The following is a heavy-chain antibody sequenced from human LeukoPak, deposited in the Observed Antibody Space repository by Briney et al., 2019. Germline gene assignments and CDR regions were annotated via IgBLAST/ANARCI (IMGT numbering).Heavy chain of an antibody. CDR1: RFTLSTYW. J-gene: IGHJ4*02. Sequence: PGGSLRLSCAASRFTLSTYWMSWVRQAPGKGLEWVSGISGSGDATYYADSVKGRFTISRDNSENTVYLQMNSLRVEDTAIYYCAKDRSSGGSCYNYWGRGTQVTVSS. V-gene: IGHV3-23*01. CDR3: AKDRSSGGSCYNY. D-gene: IGHD2-15*01. CDR2: ISGSGDAT.